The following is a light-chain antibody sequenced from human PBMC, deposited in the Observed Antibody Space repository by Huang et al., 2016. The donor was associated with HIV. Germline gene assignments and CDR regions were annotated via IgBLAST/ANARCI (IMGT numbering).Light chain of an antibody. CDR1: QSGSSSY. Sequence: EIVLTQSPGTLSLSPGERGTLSCRASQSGSSSYLACYQQKPGQVPRLRIYGASSRAAGNPDRFSGSGSGTDFTLTISRREPEDFAVYYCQQFANSLTFGGGTKVEIK. CDR3: QQFANSLT. J-gene: IGKJ4*01. CDR2: GAS. V-gene: IGKV3-20*01.